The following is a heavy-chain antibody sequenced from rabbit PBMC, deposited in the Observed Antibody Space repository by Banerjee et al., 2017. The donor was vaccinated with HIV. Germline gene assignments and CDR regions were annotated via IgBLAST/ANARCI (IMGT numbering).Heavy chain of an antibody. CDR2: IDGIGSGST. D-gene: IGHD7-1*01. J-gene: IGHJ4*01. V-gene: IGHV1S40*01. CDR3: ARGPAGYAGYGYPYFNF. CDR1: GFTLSSYW. Sequence: QSLEESGGGLVKPGASLTLTCTASGFTLSSYWMYWVRQAPGKGLEWIGCIDGIGSGSTWYTSWAKGRFTISKTSSTTVTLQMTSLTAADTATYFCARGPAGYAGYGYPYFNFWGPGTLVTVS.